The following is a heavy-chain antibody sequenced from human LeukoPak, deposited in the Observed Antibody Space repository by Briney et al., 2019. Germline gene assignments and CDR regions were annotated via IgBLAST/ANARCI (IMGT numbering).Heavy chain of an antibody. V-gene: IGHV4-38-2*02. J-gene: IGHJ4*02. CDR3: ARDKIAAAGYFDF. Sequence: SETLSLTCGVSGYSISSGYYWGWIRQPPGKGLEWIGSIYHSGSTYYNPSLKSRVTISVDTSKYQFSLKLSSVTAADTAVYYCARDKIAAAGYFDFWGQGTLVTVSS. CDR2: IYHSGST. CDR1: GYSISSGYY. D-gene: IGHD6-13*01.